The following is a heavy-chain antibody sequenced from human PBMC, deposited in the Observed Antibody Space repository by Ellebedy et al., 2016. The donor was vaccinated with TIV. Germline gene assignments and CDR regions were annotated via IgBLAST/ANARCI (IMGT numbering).Heavy chain of an antibody. J-gene: IGHJ4*02. Sequence: GGSLRLXXAASGFTFSSYWMHWVRQAPGKGLEWVANIKQDGSVKKYVDSVKGRFTISRDNGKNSLYLQMNSLRGEDTAVYYCAREVVGGGAYWGQGTLVTVSS. CDR1: GFTFSSYW. V-gene: IGHV3-7*01. D-gene: IGHD3-10*01. CDR3: AREVVGGGAY. CDR2: IKQDGSVK.